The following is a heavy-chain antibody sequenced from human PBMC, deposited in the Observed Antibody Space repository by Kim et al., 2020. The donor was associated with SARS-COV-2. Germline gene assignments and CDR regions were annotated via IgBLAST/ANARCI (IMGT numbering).Heavy chain of an antibody. V-gene: IGHV3-11*05. CDR2: ISSSSSYT. CDR3: AREIPSTTYYSSMAPFDY. D-gene: IGHD1-7*01. CDR1: GFTFSDYY. J-gene: IGHJ4*02. Sequence: GGSLRLSCAASGFTFSDYYMSWIRQAPGKGLEWVSYISSSSSYTNYADSVKGRFTISRDNAKNSLYLQMNSLRAEDTAVYYCAREIPSTTYYSSMAPFDYWGQGTLVTVSS.